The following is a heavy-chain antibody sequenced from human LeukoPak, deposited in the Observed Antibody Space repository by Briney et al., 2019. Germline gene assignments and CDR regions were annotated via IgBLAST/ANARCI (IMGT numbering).Heavy chain of an antibody. Sequence: SETLSLTCTVSRDSISRGSYYWGWIRQPPGKGLEWIGTIYYSGSTYYNPSLKSRVTISADTAKNYFSLSLRSVTAADTALYYCARQDYVSSYFDPWGQGTLVTVSS. CDR3: ARQDYVSSYFDP. J-gene: IGHJ5*02. CDR2: IYYSGST. D-gene: IGHD4-17*01. V-gene: IGHV4-39*01. CDR1: RDSISRGSYY.